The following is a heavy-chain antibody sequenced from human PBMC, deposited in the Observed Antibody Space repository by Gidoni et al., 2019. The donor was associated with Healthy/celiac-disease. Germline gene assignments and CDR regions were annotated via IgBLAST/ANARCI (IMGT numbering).Heavy chain of an antibody. Sequence: QLLESGGGLVQPVGSLRLSCAASGFTFSSYAMSWARQAPGKGLEWVSAISGSGGSTYYADSVKGRFTISRDNSKNTLYLQMNSLRAEDTAVYYCAKFIAARPDLDYWGQGTLVTVSS. D-gene: IGHD6-6*01. CDR2: ISGSGGST. V-gene: IGHV3-23*01. CDR3: AKFIAARPDLDY. J-gene: IGHJ4*02. CDR1: GFTFSSYA.